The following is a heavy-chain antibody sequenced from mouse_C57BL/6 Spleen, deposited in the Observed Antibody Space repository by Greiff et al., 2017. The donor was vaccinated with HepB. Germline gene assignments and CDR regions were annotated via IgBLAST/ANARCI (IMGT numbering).Heavy chain of an antibody. D-gene: IGHD1-1*01. CDR1: GFTFSSYA. J-gene: IGHJ2*01. CDR3: ARDSYYGSFPYFDY. Sequence: DVMLVESGGGLVKPGGSLKLSCAASGFTFSSYAMSWVRQTPEKRLEWVATISDGGSYTYYPDNVKDRFPISRDNAKNTLYLQMSHLKSEDTAMFYCARDSYYGSFPYFDYWGQGTTLTVSS. V-gene: IGHV5-4*01. CDR2: ISDGGSYT.